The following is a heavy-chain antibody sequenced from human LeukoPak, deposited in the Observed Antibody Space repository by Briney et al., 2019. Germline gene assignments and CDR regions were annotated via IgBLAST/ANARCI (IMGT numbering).Heavy chain of an antibody. J-gene: IGHJ4*02. D-gene: IGHD3-22*01. Sequence: ASVKVSCKASGYTFTSYGISWVRQAPGQGLEWMGWISAYNGNTNYAQKLQGRVTMTTDTSTSTAYMELRSLRSDDTAVYYCARVYPPLRPSYIVVVDTGGLDYWGQGTLVTVSS. CDR1: GYTFTSYG. V-gene: IGHV1-18*01. CDR2: ISAYNGNT. CDR3: ARVYPPLRPSYIVVVDTGGLDY.